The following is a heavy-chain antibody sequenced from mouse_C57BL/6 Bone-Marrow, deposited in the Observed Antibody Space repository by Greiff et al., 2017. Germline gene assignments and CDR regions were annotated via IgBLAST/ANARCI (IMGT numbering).Heavy chain of an antibody. Sequence: QVQLQQPGAELVKPGASVKLSCKASGYTFTSYWITWVKQRPGQGLEWIGDIYPTSGRTHYNEKFKSKAILTVDNSSNTAYMQLSSLTSEDSAVFYCARSGPLGRSFDYWGQGTTLTVSS. CDR3: ARSGPLGRSFDY. CDR2: IYPTSGRT. V-gene: IGHV1-55*01. D-gene: IGHD4-1*01. J-gene: IGHJ2*01. CDR1: GYTFTSYW.